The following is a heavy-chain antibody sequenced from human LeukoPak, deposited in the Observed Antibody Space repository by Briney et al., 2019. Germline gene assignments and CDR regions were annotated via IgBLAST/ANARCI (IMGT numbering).Heavy chain of an antibody. CDR2: LKEDGSQK. D-gene: IGHD2-2*01. J-gene: IGHJ4*02. CDR3: ASYCSSTSCYSFDY. V-gene: IGHV3-7*01. CDR1: GFTFGSYW. Sequence: GGSLRLSYAASGFTFGSYWMNWVRQAAGKGLEWVGNLKEDGSQKYYVDSVKGRFTISRDNAKNSLYLQMNSLRVEDTAVYYCASYCSSTSCYSFDYWGQGTLVTVSS.